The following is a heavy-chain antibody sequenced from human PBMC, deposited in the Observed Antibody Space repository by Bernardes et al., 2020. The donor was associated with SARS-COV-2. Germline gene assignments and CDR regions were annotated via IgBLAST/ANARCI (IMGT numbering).Heavy chain of an antibody. CDR2: IKSDGSST. V-gene: IGHV3-74*01. CDR1: GFTFRRSW. Sequence: VGSLLLSCAASGFTFRRSWMHWVRQAPGKGLVWVSRIKSDGSSTNYADSVKGRFTISRDNAKNTLYLQMNSLRAEDTAVYYCARVTYDSWSGTMGYWGQGTLVTVSS. J-gene: IGHJ4*02. D-gene: IGHD3-3*01. CDR3: ARVTYDSWSGTMGY.